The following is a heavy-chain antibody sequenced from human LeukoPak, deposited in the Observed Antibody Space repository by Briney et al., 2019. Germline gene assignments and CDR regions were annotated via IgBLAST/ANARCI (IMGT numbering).Heavy chain of an antibody. D-gene: IGHD3-10*01. V-gene: IGHV3-30-3*01. CDR2: ISNDGSNK. J-gene: IGHJ4*02. Sequence: GGSLRLSCAASGFTFSSYAMHWVRQAPGKGLEWVAVISNDGSNKYYADSVRGRFTISRDNSKNTLYLQMNSLRAEDTAVYYCARDRVLLWFGESYYFDYWGQGTLVTVSS. CDR1: GFTFSSYA. CDR3: ARDRVLLWFGESYYFDY.